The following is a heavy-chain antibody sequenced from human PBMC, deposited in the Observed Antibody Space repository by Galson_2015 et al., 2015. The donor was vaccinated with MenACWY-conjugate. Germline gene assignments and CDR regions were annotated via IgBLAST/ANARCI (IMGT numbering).Heavy chain of an antibody. J-gene: IGHJ4*02. CDR2: VSSSSSTI. CDR3: ARVLGYSYGYYDW. CDR1: GFTFSTYS. Sequence: ALRLPCAASGFTFSTYSMNWVRQGPGKGLERVSYVSSSSSTIYYADSVKGRFTISRDNAKNSLYLQMNTLRDEDTAVYYCARVLGYSYGYYDWWGQGTLVPVSS. V-gene: IGHV3-48*02. D-gene: IGHD5-18*01.